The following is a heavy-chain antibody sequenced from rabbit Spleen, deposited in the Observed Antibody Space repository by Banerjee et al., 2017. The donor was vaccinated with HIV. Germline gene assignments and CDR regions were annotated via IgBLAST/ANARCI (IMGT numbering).Heavy chain of an antibody. V-gene: IGHV1S47*01. D-gene: IGHD8-1*01. CDR2: IYNGDDTT. Sequence: QEQLEESGGDLAKPERSLTLTCKAPGFHFSSDAMCWVRQAPGKGPEWIACIYNGDDTTYYASWVHGRFTISKASSTTVTLQMTSLTAADTATYFCARDGAGSSYFNLWGPGTLVTVS. CDR1: GFHFSSDA. CDR3: ARDGAGSSYFNL. J-gene: IGHJ4*01.